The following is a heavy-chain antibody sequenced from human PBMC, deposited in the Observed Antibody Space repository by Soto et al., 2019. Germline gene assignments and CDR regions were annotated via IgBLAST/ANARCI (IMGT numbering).Heavy chain of an antibody. CDR3: AKRLASCGGDCYSSFDY. D-gene: IGHD2-21*02. J-gene: IGHJ4*02. CDR1: GFTFSSYA. CDR2: ISGSGGST. Sequence: GGSLRLSCAASGFTFSSYAMSWVRQAPGKGLEWVSAISGSGGSTYYADSVKGRFTISRDNSKNTLYLQMNSLRAEDTAVYYCAKRLASCGGDCYSSFDYWGQGTLVTVSS. V-gene: IGHV3-23*01.